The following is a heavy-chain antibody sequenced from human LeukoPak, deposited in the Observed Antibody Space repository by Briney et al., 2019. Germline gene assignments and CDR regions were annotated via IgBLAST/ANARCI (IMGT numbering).Heavy chain of an antibody. CDR2: IYYSGSA. D-gene: IGHD3-3*01. Sequence: SETLSLTCTVSGGSITSYYWSWIRQPPGQGLEWIWYIYYSGSANYNPSLKSRLTTSVDTSKNQSSLKLSSVTAADTAVYYCARGRYWSDYYYFDYWGQGTLVTVSS. J-gene: IGHJ4*02. CDR3: ARGRYWSDYYYFDY. V-gene: IGHV4-59*01. CDR1: GGSITSYY.